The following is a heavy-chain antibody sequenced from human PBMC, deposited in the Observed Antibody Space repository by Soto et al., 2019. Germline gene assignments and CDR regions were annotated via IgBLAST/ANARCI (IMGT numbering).Heavy chain of an antibody. V-gene: IGHV5-51*01. Sequence: GESLKISCEGSGYTFSSYWIGWVRQMPGKGLEWMGIIYPGDSDTKYNPSFQGQVTISADKSINTAYLQWSSLKASDTAMYYCARREYSSSIGYYYGMDVWGQGTTVTVSS. J-gene: IGHJ6*02. CDR2: IYPGDSDT. D-gene: IGHD6-6*01. CDR1: GYTFSSYW. CDR3: ARREYSSSIGYYYGMDV.